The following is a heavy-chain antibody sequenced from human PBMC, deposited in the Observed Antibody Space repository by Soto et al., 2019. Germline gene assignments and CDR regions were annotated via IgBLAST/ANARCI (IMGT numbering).Heavy chain of an antibody. V-gene: IGHV4-59*01. J-gene: IGHJ6*02. CDR1: GGSINNYY. D-gene: IGHD4-4*01. CDR2: IYYSGST. Sequence: ETLSLTCTVSGGSINNYYWSWIRQPPGKGLEWIGYIYYSGSTNYNPSLKSRVTVSLDTSKSQFSLKLSSVTAADTAVHYCARVPNYRPYYYYYAVDVWGQGTTVTVSS. CDR3: ARVPNYRPYYYYYAVDV.